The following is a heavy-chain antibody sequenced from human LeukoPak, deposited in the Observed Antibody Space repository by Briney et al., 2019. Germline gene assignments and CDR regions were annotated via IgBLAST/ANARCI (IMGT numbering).Heavy chain of an antibody. CDR3: ATSRGFRLGFYFDY. Sequence: GASVKVSCKASGYTFTGYYIHWVRQAPGQGLEWMGWINPNSGDTNYAQKFQGRVTMTRDTSINTAYMELSSLGSDDTALYYCATSRGFRLGFYFDYWGQGIQVTVSS. CDR2: INPNSGDT. V-gene: IGHV1-2*02. D-gene: IGHD5-18*01. J-gene: IGHJ4*02. CDR1: GYTFTGYY.